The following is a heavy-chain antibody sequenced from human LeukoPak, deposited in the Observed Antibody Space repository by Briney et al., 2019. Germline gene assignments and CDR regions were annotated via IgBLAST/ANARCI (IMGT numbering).Heavy chain of an antibody. CDR3: ARDDSYSSGYYAY. CDR1: GFTFSSYW. V-gene: IGHV3-7*01. Sequence: RGSLRLSCAASGFTFSSYWMSWVRRAPGKGLEWVANIKLDGREKYYVDSVKGRFTISRDNAENSLYLQMNSLRAEDTAVYYCARDDSYSSGYYAYWGQGTLVTVSP. D-gene: IGHD3-22*01. CDR2: IKLDGREK. J-gene: IGHJ4*02.